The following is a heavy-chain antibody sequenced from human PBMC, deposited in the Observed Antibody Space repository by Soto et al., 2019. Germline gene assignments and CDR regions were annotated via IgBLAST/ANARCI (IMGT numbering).Heavy chain of an antibody. Sequence: QVQLVQSGAEVKKPGASVKVSCKASGYTFTKYGVNWVRQAPGQGLEWMGWISADNGDTNYAQKFQGRVTMTTDTSTSIVYMELRSLISDDTTVYYCARGLAQPLGYWGQGTLVTVSS. CDR2: ISADNGDT. CDR3: ARGLAQPLGY. V-gene: IGHV1-18*01. CDR1: GYTFTKYG. J-gene: IGHJ4*02. D-gene: IGHD2-2*01.